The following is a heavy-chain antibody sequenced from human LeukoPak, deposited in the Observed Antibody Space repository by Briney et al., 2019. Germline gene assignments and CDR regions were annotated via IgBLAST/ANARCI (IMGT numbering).Heavy chain of an antibody. V-gene: IGHV3-30-3*01. CDR1: GFXFSSYA. CDR2: ISYDASNK. CDR3: AREEYGGVYFDY. Sequence: GGSLRLSCAASGFXFSSYAIHWVRQAPGKGLEWVAVISYDASNKYYTDYVKGRFTISRDNSKNMLYLQMDSLRVEDTAVYHCAREEYGGVYFDYWGQGTLVTVSS. D-gene: IGHD4-23*01. J-gene: IGHJ4*02.